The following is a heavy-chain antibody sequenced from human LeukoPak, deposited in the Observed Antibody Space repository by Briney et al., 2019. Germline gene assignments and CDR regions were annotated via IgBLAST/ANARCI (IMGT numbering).Heavy chain of an antibody. V-gene: IGHV3-21*06. J-gene: IGHJ4*02. CDR3: ARDLGYGGNRPFDY. D-gene: IGHD4-23*01. Sequence: GGSLRLSCAASGLIFSSYNMNWVRQAPGKGLEWVSSINPNGDYIYYADSVKGRFTISRDNAKNSLYLQMNSLRAEDTAVYYCARDLGYGGNRPFDYWGQGTLVTVSS. CDR1: GLIFSSYN. CDR2: INPNGDYI.